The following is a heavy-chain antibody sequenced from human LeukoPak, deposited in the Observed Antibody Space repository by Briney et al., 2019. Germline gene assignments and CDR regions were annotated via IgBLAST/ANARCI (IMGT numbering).Heavy chain of an antibody. D-gene: IGHD3-3*01. CDR2: ISYDGSNK. J-gene: IGHJ4*02. CDR3: AKESRAYYDFWSGYYMKSRDYYFDY. Sequence: GRSLRLSCVASGFTFSSYGMHWVRQAPGKGLEWVAVISYDGSNKYYADSVKGRFTISRDNSKNTLYLQMNSLRAEDTAVYYCAKESRAYYDFWSGYYMKSRDYYFDYWGQGTLVTVSS. CDR1: GFTFSSYG. V-gene: IGHV3-30*18.